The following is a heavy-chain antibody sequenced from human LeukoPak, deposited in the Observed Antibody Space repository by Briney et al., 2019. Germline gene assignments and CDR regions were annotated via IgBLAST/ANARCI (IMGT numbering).Heavy chain of an antibody. CDR1: GFTFSSYS. D-gene: IGHD3-10*02. CDR3: AKWMLGVRGYFDY. V-gene: IGHV3-21*04. CDR2: ISSSSSCI. Sequence: GGSLRLSCAASGFTFSSYSMNWVRQAPGKGLEWVSSISSSSSCIYYADSVKGRFTISRDNAKNSLYLQMNSLRAEDTAVYYCAKWMLGVRGYFDYWGQGTLVTVSS. J-gene: IGHJ4*02.